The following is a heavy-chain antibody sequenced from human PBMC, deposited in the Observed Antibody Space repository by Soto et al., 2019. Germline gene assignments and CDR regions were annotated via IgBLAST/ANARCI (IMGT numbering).Heavy chain of an antibody. Sequence: GGSLRLSCAASGFTFSSYAMSWVRQAPGKGLEWVSAISGSGGSTYYADSVRGRFTISRDNSKNTLYLQMNSLRAEDTAVYYCVRANDFWSGYYVFALNNWFDPWGQGTLVTVSS. CDR1: GFTFSSYA. V-gene: IGHV3-23*01. CDR3: VRANDFWSGYYVFALNNWFDP. D-gene: IGHD3-3*01. CDR2: ISGSGGST. J-gene: IGHJ5*02.